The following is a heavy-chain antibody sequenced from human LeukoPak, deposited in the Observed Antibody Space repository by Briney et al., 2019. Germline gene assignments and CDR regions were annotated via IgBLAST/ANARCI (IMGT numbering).Heavy chain of an antibody. CDR3: AKDTSGSYYRNYFDY. V-gene: IGHV3-9*01. J-gene: IGHJ4*02. D-gene: IGHD1-26*01. Sequence: GGSLRLSCAASGFTFDDYAMHWVRQAPGKGLEWVSGISWNSGSIGYADSVKGRFTISRDNAKNSLYLQMNSLRAEDTALYYCAKDTSGSYYRNYFDYWGQGTLVTVSS. CDR1: GFTFDDYA. CDR2: ISWNSGSI.